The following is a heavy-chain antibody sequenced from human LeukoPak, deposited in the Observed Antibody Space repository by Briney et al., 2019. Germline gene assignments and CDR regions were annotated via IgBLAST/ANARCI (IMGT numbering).Heavy chain of an antibody. V-gene: IGHV3-23*01. CDR1: GFTFNYYA. CDR2: ITGSGGDS. J-gene: IGHJ6*02. CDR3: AKAEVPDFWYSGLDV. D-gene: IGHD4/OR15-4a*01. Sequence: GGSLRLSCAASGFTFNYYAMNWVRQAPGKGLEWVSSITGSGGDSYYADSVKGRFTISRDNSKNTVYLQLNSLRVEDTAVFYCAKAEVPDFWYSGLDVWSQGTTVTVSS.